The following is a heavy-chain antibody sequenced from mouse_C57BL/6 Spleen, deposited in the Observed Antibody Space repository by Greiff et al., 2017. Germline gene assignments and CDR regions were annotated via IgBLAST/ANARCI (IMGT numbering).Heavy chain of an antibody. V-gene: IGHV1-55*01. CDR1: GYTFTSYW. CDR2: IYPGSGST. CDR3: ARGGDWESWFAY. D-gene: IGHD4-1*01. J-gene: IGHJ3*01. Sequence: VQLQQPGAELVKPGASVKMSCKASGYTFTSYWITWVKQRPGQGLEWIGDIYPGSGSTNYNEKFKSKATLTVDTSSSTAYMQLSSLTSEDSAVYYCARGGDWESWFAYWGQGTLVTVSA.